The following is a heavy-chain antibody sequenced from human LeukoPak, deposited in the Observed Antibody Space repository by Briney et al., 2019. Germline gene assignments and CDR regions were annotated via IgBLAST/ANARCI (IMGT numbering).Heavy chain of an antibody. D-gene: IGHD2-15*01. Sequence: PGGSLRLSCAASGFTFSSYWMHWVRQAPGKGLEWVSAISGSGGSTYYADSVKGRFTISRDNSKNTLYLQMNSLRAEDTAVYYCAKIPHIVVVVAACYFDYWGQGTLVTVSS. CDR2: ISGSGGST. CDR1: GFTFSSYW. J-gene: IGHJ4*02. V-gene: IGHV3-23*01. CDR3: AKIPHIVVVVAACYFDY.